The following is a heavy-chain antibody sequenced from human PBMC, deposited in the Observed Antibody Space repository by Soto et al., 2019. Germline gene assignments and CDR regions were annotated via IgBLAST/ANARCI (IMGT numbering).Heavy chain of an antibody. J-gene: IGHJ5*02. V-gene: IGHV1-69*01. D-gene: IGHD3-3*01. CDR2: IIPIFDTA. CDR3: AREGHFDCWREPGFDP. CDR1: GITFTNYG. Sequence: QVQLVQSGAEVKKPGSSVKVSCKASGITFTNYGFSWVRQAPGQGLEWMGGIIPIFDTATYAQKFQGRLTITADESTSTLYMELSSLRSEDTALYSCAREGHFDCWREPGFDPWGQGTRVTVSS.